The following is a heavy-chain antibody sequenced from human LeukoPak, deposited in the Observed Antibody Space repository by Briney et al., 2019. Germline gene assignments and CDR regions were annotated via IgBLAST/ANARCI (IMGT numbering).Heavy chain of an antibody. Sequence: PGGSLRLSCAASGFTFSSYGMHWVRQAPGKGLEWVAFIRYDGSNKYYADSVKGRFTISRDNSKNTLYLQMNSLRAEDTAVYYCAKDSRNAAPNWFDPWGQGTLVTVSS. CDR3: AKDSRNAAPNWFDP. CDR2: IRYDGSNK. D-gene: IGHD1-1*01. V-gene: IGHV3-30*02. J-gene: IGHJ5*02. CDR1: GFTFSSYG.